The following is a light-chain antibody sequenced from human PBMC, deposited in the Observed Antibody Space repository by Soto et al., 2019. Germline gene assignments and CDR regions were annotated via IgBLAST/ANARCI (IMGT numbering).Light chain of an antibody. CDR3: SSPTSGSAHFV. CDR2: GAT. CDR1: SSDVGADYS. Sequence: QSALPQPASVSGSPGQSITISCTGSSSDVGADYSVAWYQHHPGKAPKLILYGATHRPSGVSHRFYGSKSGNPASLPISGLQAEDEADYYCSSPTSGSAHFVFGPGTKLTVL. V-gene: IGLV2-14*01. J-gene: IGLJ1*01.